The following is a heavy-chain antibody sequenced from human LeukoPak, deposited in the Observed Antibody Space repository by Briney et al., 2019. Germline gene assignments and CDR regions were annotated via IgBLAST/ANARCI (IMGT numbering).Heavy chain of an antibody. CDR3: ARADNYGSILDY. D-gene: IGHD3-10*01. J-gene: IGHJ4*02. V-gene: IGHV3-7*04. CDR2: IDQDGGTE. CDR1: GFTFSNYW. Sequence: GGSLRLSCAASGFTFSNYWMSWVRQSPGRGLEWVANIDQDGGTEYYVDSVGGRFTVSRDNAKNSVYLQIDSLRAEDTAVYYCARADNYGSILDYWGRGTLATVSS.